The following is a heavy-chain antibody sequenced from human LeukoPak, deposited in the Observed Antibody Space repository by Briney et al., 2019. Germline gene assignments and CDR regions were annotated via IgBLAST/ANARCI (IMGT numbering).Heavy chain of an antibody. Sequence: SETLSLTCTVSGGSISSYYWSWIRQPPGKGLEWIGYGFSTGSTSHNPSLKSRVSIAVDTSKNQISLKLSSVTAADTAVYYCARGGGGSGYWYYWGQGTLVTVSS. CDR2: GFSTGST. CDR3: ARGGGGSGYWYY. V-gene: IGHV4-59*01. CDR1: GGSISSYY. D-gene: IGHD5-12*01. J-gene: IGHJ4*02.